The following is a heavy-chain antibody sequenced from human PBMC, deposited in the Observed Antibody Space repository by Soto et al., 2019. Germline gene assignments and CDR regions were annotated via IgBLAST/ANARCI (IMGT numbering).Heavy chain of an antibody. Sequence: GASVKVSCKASGYTFTGYYMHWVRQAPGQGLEWMGWINPNSGGTNYAQKFQGRVTMTRDTSISTAYMELSRLRSDDTAVYYCARDYTSNQWPMDYWGQGTLVTVSS. CDR2: INPNSGGT. J-gene: IGHJ4*02. CDR1: GYTFTGYY. V-gene: IGHV1-2*02. CDR3: ARDYTSNQWPMDY. D-gene: IGHD6-19*01.